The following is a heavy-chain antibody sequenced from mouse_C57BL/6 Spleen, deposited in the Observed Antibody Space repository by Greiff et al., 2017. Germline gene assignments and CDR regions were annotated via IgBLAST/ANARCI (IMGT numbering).Heavy chain of an antibody. CDR1: GYAFSSSW. J-gene: IGHJ4*01. D-gene: IGHD1-1*01. V-gene: IGHV1-82*01. CDR2: IYPGDGDT. Sequence: QVQLQQSGPELVKPGASVKISCKASGYAFSSSWMNWVKQRPGKGLEWIGRIYPGDGDTNYNGKFKGKATLTVDKSSSTAYMQLSSLTSEDSAVYYCARAVHAMDYWGQGTSVTVSS. CDR3: ARAVHAMDY.